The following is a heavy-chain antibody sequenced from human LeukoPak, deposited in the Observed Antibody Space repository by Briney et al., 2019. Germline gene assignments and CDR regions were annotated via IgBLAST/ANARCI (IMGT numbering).Heavy chain of an antibody. CDR1: GFTFDDYA. CDR3: AKDIAPLYSNYYYYMDV. J-gene: IGHJ6*03. Sequence: PGGSLRLSCAASGFTFDDYAIHWFRQDPGQGLKRVSLFIWDGGSTYYADSVKGRFTISRDNSKNSLYLQMNSLRAEDTALYYCAKDIAPLYSNYYYYMDVWGKGTTVTVSS. D-gene: IGHD4-11*01. CDR2: FIWDGGST. V-gene: IGHV3-43D*03.